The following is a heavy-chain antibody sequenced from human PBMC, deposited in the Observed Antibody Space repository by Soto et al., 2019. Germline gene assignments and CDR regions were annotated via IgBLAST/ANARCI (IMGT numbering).Heavy chain of an antibody. Sequence: QVQLVQSGAEVKKPGASVKVSCEASGYPFSAFDINWMRQAGGQGLEWMGWMNPDSGDTACAQRFQDRITMTRSTSISTAYMELSRLTSDDTAVYFCVRQPGGVATPGDDYWGQGTLVTVSS. CDR3: VRQPGGVATPGDDY. D-gene: IGHD2-15*01. J-gene: IGHJ4*02. CDR1: GYPFSAFD. V-gene: IGHV1-8*01. CDR2: MNPDSGDT.